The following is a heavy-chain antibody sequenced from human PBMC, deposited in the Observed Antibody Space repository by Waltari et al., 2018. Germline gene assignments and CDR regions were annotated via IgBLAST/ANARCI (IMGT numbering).Heavy chain of an antibody. J-gene: IGHJ4*02. CDR2: IYYSGST. CDR3: ARELRDCGGDCYNDY. CDR1: GGSISSGGYS. D-gene: IGHD2-21*01. Sequence: QVQLQESGPGLVKPSQTLFLTCTVSGGSISSGGYSWSWIRQHPGKGLEWIGYIYYSGSTYYNPSLKSRVTISVDTSKNQFSLKLSSVTAADTAVYYCARELRDCGGDCYNDYWGQGTLVTVSS. V-gene: IGHV4-31*03.